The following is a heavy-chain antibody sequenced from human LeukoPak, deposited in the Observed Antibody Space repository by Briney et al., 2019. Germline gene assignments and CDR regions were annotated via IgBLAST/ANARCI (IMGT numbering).Heavy chain of an antibody. D-gene: IGHD3-22*01. CDR1: GFTFSSYS. V-gene: IGHV3-48*01. CDR3: ARGFINIMGARSGYFDY. CDR2: ISSFSGTS. J-gene: IGHJ4*02. Sequence: PGGSLRLSCAASGFTFSSYSMNWVRQAPGKGLEWVSYISSFSGTSNYADSVKGRFTISRDNAKNSLYLQMNSLRAEDTAVFYCARGFINIMGARSGYFDYWGQGTLVTVSS.